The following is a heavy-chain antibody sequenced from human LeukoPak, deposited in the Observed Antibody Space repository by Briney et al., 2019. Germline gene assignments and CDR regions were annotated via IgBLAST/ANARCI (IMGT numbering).Heavy chain of an antibody. Sequence: GSLRLSCPASGFTFGYYAMSWTRQAPGKGLEWVGFIRSKAYGETADYAASVKGRFTISRDDSKAIAYLQMNSLKTEDTAVYHCTRDRGAYNLYDYWGQGTLVTVSS. J-gene: IGHJ4*02. V-gene: IGHV3-49*03. CDR2: IRSKAYGETA. CDR3: TRDRGAYNLYDY. D-gene: IGHD1-1*01. CDR1: GFTFGYYA.